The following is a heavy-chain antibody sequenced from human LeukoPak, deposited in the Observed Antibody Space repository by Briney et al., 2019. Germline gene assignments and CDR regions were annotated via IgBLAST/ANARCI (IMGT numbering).Heavy chain of an antibody. CDR2: ISAYNGNT. CDR1: GYTFTSYG. V-gene: IGHV1-18*01. D-gene: IGHD3-10*01. J-gene: IGHJ6*02. Sequence: ASVKVSCKASGYTFTSYGISWVRQAPGQGLEWMGWISAYNGNTNYAQKLQGRVTMTTDTSTSTAYMELRSLRSDDTAVYYCARVYYGSGSYIGGMDVWGQGTTVTVSS. CDR3: ARVYYGSGSYIGGMDV.